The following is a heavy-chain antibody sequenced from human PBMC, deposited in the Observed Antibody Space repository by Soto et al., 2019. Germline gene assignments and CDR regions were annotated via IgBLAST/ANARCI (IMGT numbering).Heavy chain of an antibody. CDR2: IYPGDSDT. Sequence: GESLRISCKGSGYSFTSYGIGWVRQMPGKGLEWMGIIYPGDSDTRYSPSFQGQVTISADKSISTAYLQWSSLNASDTAMYYCARNNSSGWYYYSGMDVRGQGTTGTV. CDR3: ARNNSSGWYYYSGMDV. CDR1: GYSFTSYG. D-gene: IGHD6-19*01. V-gene: IGHV5-51*01. J-gene: IGHJ6*02.